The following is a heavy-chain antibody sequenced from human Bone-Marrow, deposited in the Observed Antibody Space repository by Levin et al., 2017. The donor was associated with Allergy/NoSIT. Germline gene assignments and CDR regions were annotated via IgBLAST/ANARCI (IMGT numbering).Heavy chain of an antibody. CDR1: GGSFSGYY. J-gene: IGHJ4*02. CDR3: ARAITLEAVAGTGYFDY. CDR2: INHSGST. Sequence: SETLSLTCAVYGGSFSGYYWSWIRQPPGKGLEWIGEINHSGSTNYNPSLKSRVTISVDTSKNQFSLKLSSVTAADTAVYYCARAITLEAVAGTGYFDYWGQGTLVTVSS. D-gene: IGHD6-19*01. V-gene: IGHV4-34*01.